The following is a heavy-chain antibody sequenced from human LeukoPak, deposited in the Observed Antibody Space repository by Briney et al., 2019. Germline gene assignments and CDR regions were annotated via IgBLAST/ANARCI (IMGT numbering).Heavy chain of an antibody. CDR3: ARDINWGSGGGFDI. Sequence: ASVKVSCKASGYTFTGYYMHWVRQAPGQGLEWMGWINPNSGGTNYAQKFQGRVTMTRDTSISTAYMELSRLRSDDTAVYYCARDINWGSGGGFDIWGQGTMVTVSS. J-gene: IGHJ3*02. CDR1: GYTFTGYY. CDR2: INPNSGGT. V-gene: IGHV1-2*02. D-gene: IGHD7-27*01.